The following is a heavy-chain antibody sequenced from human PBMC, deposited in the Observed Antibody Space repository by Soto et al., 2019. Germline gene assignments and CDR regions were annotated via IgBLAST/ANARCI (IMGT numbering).Heavy chain of an antibody. V-gene: IGHV4-34*01. D-gene: IGHD1-1*01. CDR3: ASGYKFPFHY. Sequence: PSETLSLTCAVSGDSISPSYWTWIRQPPGKGLEWIGEINHSGSTNYNPSLKSRVTISVDTSKNQFSLKLSSVTAADTAVYYCASGYKFPFHYWGHGTLVTV. CDR2: INHSGST. J-gene: IGHJ4*01. CDR1: GDSISPSY.